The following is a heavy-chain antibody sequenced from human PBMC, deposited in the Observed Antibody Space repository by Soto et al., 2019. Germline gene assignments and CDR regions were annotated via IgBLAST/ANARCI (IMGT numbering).Heavy chain of an antibody. CDR3: ARQGDSGYGLMSFGIDY. CDR2: IYPGDSDT. CDR1: GYSFTSYW. Sequence: PGESLKISCKGSGYSFTSYWIGWVRQMSGKGLEWMGIIYPGDSDTRYSPSFQGQVTISADKSISTAYLQWSSLKASDTAMYYCARQGDSGYGLMSFGIDYWGQGTLVTVSS. V-gene: IGHV5-51*01. D-gene: IGHD5-12*01. J-gene: IGHJ4*02.